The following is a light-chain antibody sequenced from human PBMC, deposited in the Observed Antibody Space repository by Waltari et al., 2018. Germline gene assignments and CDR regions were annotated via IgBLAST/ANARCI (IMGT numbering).Light chain of an antibody. CDR3: SQYNDWPYT. CDR2: GVS. CDR1: QSFTRK. J-gene: IGKJ2*01. Sequence: EIVMTQSPATLSVSPGDRATLSCRASQSFTRKFRWYQQKPGQVPRLLIYGVSTRATGIPARFSGSGSGTEFTLTISSLQSEDSAVYYCSQYNDWPYTFGQGTKLELQ. V-gene: IGKV3-15*01.